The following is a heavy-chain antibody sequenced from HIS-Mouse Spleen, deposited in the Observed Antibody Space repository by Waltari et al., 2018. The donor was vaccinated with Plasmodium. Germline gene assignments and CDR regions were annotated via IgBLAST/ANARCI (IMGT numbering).Heavy chain of an antibody. Sequence: QVQLQQWGAGLLKPSETLSLTCAVYGGSFSGYYWSWIRQPPGKGQEWIGEIKHRGSTNYNPSIKSRVTISVDTSKNQFSLKLSSVTSADTAVYYCARTGDYGGNSWGQGTLVTVSS. D-gene: IGHD4-17*01. CDR2: IKHRGST. CDR1: GGSFSGYY. CDR3: ARTGDYGGNS. V-gene: IGHV4-34*01. J-gene: IGHJ4*02.